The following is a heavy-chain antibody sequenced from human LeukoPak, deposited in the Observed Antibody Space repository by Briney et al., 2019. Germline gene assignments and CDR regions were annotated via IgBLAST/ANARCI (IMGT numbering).Heavy chain of an antibody. CDR3: ASGELGVNTNFDY. V-gene: IGHV1-18*01. CDR2: ISAYNGNT. Sequence: ASVKVSCKASGGTFSNYAISWARQAPGQGLEWMGRISAYNGNTNYAQKLQGRVTMTTDTSTSTAYMELRSLRSDDTAVYYCASGELGVNTNFDYWGQGTLVTVSS. D-gene: IGHD1-7*01. CDR1: GGTFSNYA. J-gene: IGHJ4*02.